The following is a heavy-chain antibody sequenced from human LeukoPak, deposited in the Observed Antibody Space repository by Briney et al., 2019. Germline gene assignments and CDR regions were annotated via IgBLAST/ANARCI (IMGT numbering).Heavy chain of an antibody. Sequence: GGSLRLSCAASGFTFNIYTMNWVRQAPGKGLEWVSAISGSGGSTYYADSVKGRFTISRDNSKNTLYLQMNSLRAEDTAVYYCATNYDILTGYPKFDYWGQGTLVTVSS. J-gene: IGHJ4*02. CDR2: ISGSGGST. V-gene: IGHV3-23*01. D-gene: IGHD3-9*01. CDR1: GFTFNIYT. CDR3: ATNYDILTGYPKFDY.